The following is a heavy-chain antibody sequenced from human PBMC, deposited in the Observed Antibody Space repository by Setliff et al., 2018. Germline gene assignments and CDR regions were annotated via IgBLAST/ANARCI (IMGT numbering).Heavy chain of an antibody. CDR1: GYTFTNYW. CDR2: LKPGDSGI. CDR3: VRHPYYDSSGYYSYFAY. Sequence: PGESLKISCQGSGYTFTNYWIGWVRQMPGKGLEWMRILKPGDSGIRYSPSFQGQVTLSADTSIATAYLHWTSLKASDTAMYYCVRHPYYDSSGYYSYFAYWGQGALVTVSS. D-gene: IGHD3-22*01. V-gene: IGHV5-51*01. J-gene: IGHJ4*02.